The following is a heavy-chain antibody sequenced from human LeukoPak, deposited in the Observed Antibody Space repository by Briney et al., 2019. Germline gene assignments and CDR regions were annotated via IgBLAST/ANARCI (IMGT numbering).Heavy chain of an antibody. J-gene: IGHJ4*02. Sequence: SETLSLTCTVSGGSISSSSYYWAWIRQPPGKGLEWIGSISYSGITYYNPPLKSRVTISVDTSKNQFSLKLSSVTAADTAVYYCAREGRDIVVVPAARYYFDYWGQGTLVTVSS. D-gene: IGHD2-2*01. CDR2: ISYSGIT. CDR1: GGSISSSSYY. V-gene: IGHV4-39*07. CDR3: AREGRDIVVVPAARYYFDY.